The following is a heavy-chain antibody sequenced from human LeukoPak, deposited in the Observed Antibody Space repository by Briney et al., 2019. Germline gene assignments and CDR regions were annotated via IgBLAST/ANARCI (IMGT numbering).Heavy chain of an antibody. CDR2: INSDGSEG. Sequence: GGSLRLSCAVSGFTFSGFWMSWSRQAPGKGLEWVASINSDGSEGYYADVVKGRFTISRDNAKNSLYLQMNSLRAEDTAIYYCARSLPYGTTWYGRSDFWGQGTLVTVSS. V-gene: IGHV3-7*03. CDR3: ARSLPYGTTWYGRSDF. D-gene: IGHD6-13*01. CDR1: GFTFSGFW. J-gene: IGHJ4*02.